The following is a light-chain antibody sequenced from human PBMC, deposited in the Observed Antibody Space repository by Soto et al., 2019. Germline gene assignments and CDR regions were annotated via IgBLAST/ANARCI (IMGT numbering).Light chain of an antibody. J-gene: IGLJ2*01. CDR3: SSYRSRSNFDVV. Sequence: QSALTQPASVSGSPGQSITISCTGTSSDVGGYNYVSWYQQHPGKAPKLMIYEVSNRPSGASNRFSGSKSGNTASLTISGLQAEDEADYYCSSYRSRSNFDVVFGGGTKVTVL. CDR2: EVS. V-gene: IGLV2-14*01. CDR1: SSDVGGYNY.